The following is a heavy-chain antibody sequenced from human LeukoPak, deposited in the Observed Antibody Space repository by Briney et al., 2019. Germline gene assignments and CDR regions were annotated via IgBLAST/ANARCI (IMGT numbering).Heavy chain of an antibody. CDR1: GGSISSYY. V-gene: IGHV4-59*01. CDR2: IYYSGST. D-gene: IGHD6-6*01. CDR3: ARDSIGGNY. J-gene: IGHJ4*02. Sequence: PSETLSLTCTVSGGSISSYYWSWIRQTPGKGLEWIGYIYYSGSTNYNPFLKSRVTMSVDTSKNQISLKLSSVTAADTAVYYCARDSIGGNYWGQGTLVTVSS.